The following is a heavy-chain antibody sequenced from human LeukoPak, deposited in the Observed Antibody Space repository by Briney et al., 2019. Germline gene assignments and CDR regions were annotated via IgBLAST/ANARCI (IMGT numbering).Heavy chain of an antibody. CDR1: GFTFDDYG. D-gene: IGHD3-10*01. J-gene: IGHJ5*02. V-gene: IGHV3-20*04. CDR3: ARARQAPMVRGVINWFDP. CDR2: INWNGGST. Sequence: PGGSLRLSCAASGFTFDDYGMSWVRQAPGKGLEWVSGINWNGGSTGYADSVKGRFTISRDNAKNSLYLQMNSLRAEDTALYYCARARQAPMVRGVINWFDPWGQGTLVTVSS.